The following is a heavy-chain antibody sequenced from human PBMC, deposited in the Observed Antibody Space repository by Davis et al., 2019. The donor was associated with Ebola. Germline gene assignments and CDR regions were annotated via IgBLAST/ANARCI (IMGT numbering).Heavy chain of an antibody. J-gene: IGHJ4*02. CDR2: IPHVGSEK. CDR1: GFTFTTYY. V-gene: IGHV3-7*01. Sequence: GGSLRLSCAASGFTFTTYYITWVRQAPGKGLEWVATIPHVGSEKYYVDSVQGRFTTSRDNAKNSVYLQMNSLRVEDTAVYYCAREARYAIGVNDYWGQGTLVTVSS. D-gene: IGHD3-3*01. CDR3: AREARYAIGVNDY.